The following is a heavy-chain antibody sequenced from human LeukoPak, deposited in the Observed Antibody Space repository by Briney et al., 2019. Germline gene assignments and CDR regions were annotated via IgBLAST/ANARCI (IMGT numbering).Heavy chain of an antibody. J-gene: IGHJ2*01. CDR1: GGSISSDDYY. D-gene: IGHD2-21*01. CDR2: IYTGGSI. V-gene: IGHV4-61*02. CDR3: ARDNGGDYWYSDI. Sequence: PSETLSLTCTVSGGSISSDDYYWRWIRQPAGKGLEWIGRIYTGGSINYNPSLKSRVTISVDTSKNQFSLKVTSVTSADTAVYYCARDNGGDYWYSDIWGRGTLVTVSS.